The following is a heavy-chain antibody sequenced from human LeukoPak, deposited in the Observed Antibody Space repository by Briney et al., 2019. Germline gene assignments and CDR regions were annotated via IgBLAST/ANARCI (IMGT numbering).Heavy chain of an antibody. Sequence: SLRLSCAASGFTFSSYGMHWVRQAPGKGLEWVAVIWYDGSNKYYADSVKGRFTISRDNSKNTLYLQMNSLRAEDTAVYYCARDHCDSSGYYCGDYYYGMDVWGQGTTVTVSS. D-gene: IGHD3-22*01. V-gene: IGHV3-33*01. J-gene: IGHJ6*02. CDR2: IWYDGSNK. CDR1: GFTFSSYG. CDR3: ARDHCDSSGYYCGDYYYGMDV.